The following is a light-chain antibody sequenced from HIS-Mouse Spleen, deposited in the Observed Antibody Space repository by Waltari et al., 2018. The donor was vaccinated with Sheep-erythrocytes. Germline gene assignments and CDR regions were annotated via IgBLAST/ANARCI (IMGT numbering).Light chain of an antibody. CDR3: MQALQTPWT. CDR1: QSLLHSNGYNY. J-gene: IGKJ1*01. Sequence: DIVMTQSPLSLPVTPGEPASISCRSSQSLLHSNGYNYLDWYLQKPGQSPQLLIYLGSNRASGVPALFGFSGSGSGTDFTLKISRVEAEGVGVYYCMQALQTPWTFGQGTKVEIK. V-gene: IGKV2-28*01. CDR2: LGS.